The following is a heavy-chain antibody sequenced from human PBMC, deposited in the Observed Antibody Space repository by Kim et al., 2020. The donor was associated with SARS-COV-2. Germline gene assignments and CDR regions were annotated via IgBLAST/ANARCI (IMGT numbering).Heavy chain of an antibody. CDR2: IFVGGTT. D-gene: IGHD3-10*01. Sequence: GGSLRLSCAASGFTVRSNYMTWVRQAPGKGLEWVSVIFVGGTTYYADSVKGRFTISRDHSANTVYLQMTSLRAEDTAVYYCARDQYYGSESDWGQGTLVTVSS. J-gene: IGHJ4*02. CDR3: ARDQYYGSESD. V-gene: IGHV3-53*01. CDR1: GFTVRSNY.